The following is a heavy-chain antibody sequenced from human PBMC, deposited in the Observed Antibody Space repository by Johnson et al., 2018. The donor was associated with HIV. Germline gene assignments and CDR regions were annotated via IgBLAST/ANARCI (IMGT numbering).Heavy chain of an antibody. J-gene: IGHJ3*02. D-gene: IGHD2-21*01. CDR2: IRNDGINK. CDR3: AKDLEHILTYAFDI. Sequence: QVQLVESGGGLIQPGGSLRLSCAASGFTVSSNYMSWVRQAPGKGLEWVAFIRNDGINKYYADSVKGRFTISRDNSKNTLYLQMNSLRTEDTAVYYCAKDLEHILTYAFDIWGQGTMVTVSS. CDR1: GFTVSSNY. V-gene: IGHV3-30*02.